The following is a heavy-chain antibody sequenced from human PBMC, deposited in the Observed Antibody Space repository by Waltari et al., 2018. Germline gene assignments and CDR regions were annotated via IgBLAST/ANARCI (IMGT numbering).Heavy chain of an antibody. CDR2: INPNSGGT. CDR3: ESTSQSDAFDI. CDR1: GGTFSSYA. V-gene: IGHV1-2*06. Sequence: QVQLVQSGAEVKKPGSSVKVSCKASGGTFSSYAISWVRQAPGQGLEWMGRINPNSGGTNYAQKVQGRVTMTRDTSISTAYMELSRLRSDDTAVYYCESTSQSDAFDIWGQGTMVTVSS. J-gene: IGHJ3*02. D-gene: IGHD1-1*01.